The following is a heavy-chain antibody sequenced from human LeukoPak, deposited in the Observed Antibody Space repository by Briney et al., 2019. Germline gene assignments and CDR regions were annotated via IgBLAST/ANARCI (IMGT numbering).Heavy chain of an antibody. V-gene: IGHV2-70*11. Sequence: GSGPTLVNPTQTLTLTCTFSGFSLSTSGMCVSWIRQPPGKALEWLARIDWDDDKYYSTSLKTRLTISKDTSKNQVVLTMTNMDPVDTATYYCARSPITMVRGVIVNWFDPWGQGTLVTVSS. CDR3: ARSPITMVRGVIVNWFDP. CDR1: GFSLSTSGMC. CDR2: IDWDDDK. D-gene: IGHD3-10*01. J-gene: IGHJ5*02.